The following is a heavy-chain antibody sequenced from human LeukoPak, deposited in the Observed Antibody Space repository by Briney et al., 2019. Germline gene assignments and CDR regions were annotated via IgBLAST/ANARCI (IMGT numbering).Heavy chain of an antibody. J-gene: IGHJ3*02. D-gene: IGHD2-15*01. Sequence: SETLSLTCTVSGASIRSGDYYWSWIRQPPGKGLEWIGYIYDSGSTYYNPSLKSRIAISVDTSKNRFALKLSSVTATDTAVYYCARDCSGGSCYGAFDIWGQGTMVTVSS. CDR2: IYDSGST. V-gene: IGHV4-30-4*01. CDR3: ARDCSGGSCYGAFDI. CDR1: GASIRSGDYY.